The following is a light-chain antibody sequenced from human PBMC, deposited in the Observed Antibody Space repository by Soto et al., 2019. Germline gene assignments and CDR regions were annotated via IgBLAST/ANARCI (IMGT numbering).Light chain of an antibody. CDR2: DVS. Sequence: AIQVTQSPSSLSASVGDRVTITCRASHDIRGALAWYQQKPGKAPKLLIYDVSTVQSGVPSRFSGRGSGTEFTLTITSLQPEDFATYYCQQFNIYPITFGQGTRLDI. J-gene: IGKJ5*01. CDR3: QQFNIYPIT. CDR1: HDIRGA. V-gene: IGKV1-13*02.